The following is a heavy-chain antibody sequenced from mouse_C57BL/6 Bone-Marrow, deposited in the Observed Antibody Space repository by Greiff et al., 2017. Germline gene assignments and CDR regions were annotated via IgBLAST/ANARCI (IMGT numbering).Heavy chain of an antibody. J-gene: IGHJ3*01. V-gene: IGHV1-55*01. Sequence: VQLQQPGAELVKPGASVKMSCKASGYTFTSYWITWVKQRPGQGLEWIGDIYPGSGSTNYNEKFKSKATLTVDTSYSTAYMQLSSLTAEDSAVYYCARFYYGSSYGFAYWGQGTLVTVSA. D-gene: IGHD1-1*01. CDR1: GYTFTSYW. CDR2: IYPGSGST. CDR3: ARFYYGSSYGFAY.